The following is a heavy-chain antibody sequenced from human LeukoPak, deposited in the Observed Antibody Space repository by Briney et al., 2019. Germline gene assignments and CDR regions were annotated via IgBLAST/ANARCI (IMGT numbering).Heavy chain of an antibody. Sequence: PGGSLRLSCAASGFTFSTYWMHWVRQAPGKGLVWVSRINNDGSRTNYADSVKGRFTISRDNAKNTLSLQMSDLRAEDTAVYHCARGGDYPFDYWGQGTLVTVSP. CDR3: ARGGDYPFDY. CDR1: GFTFSTYW. J-gene: IGHJ4*02. V-gene: IGHV3-74*01. D-gene: IGHD4-17*01. CDR2: INNDGSRT.